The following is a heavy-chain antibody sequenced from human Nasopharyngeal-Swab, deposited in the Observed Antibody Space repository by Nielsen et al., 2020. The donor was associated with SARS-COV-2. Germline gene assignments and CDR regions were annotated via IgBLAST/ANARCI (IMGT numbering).Heavy chain of an antibody. CDR3: ARDGGYSYGFSPNYGMDV. Sequence: GGSLRPSCAPSGFTFSSYAMHWVRQAPGKGLEYVSAISSNGGSTYYADSVKGRFTISRDNSKNTLYLQMGSLRAEDMAVYYCARDGGYSYGFSPNYGMDVWGQGTTVIVSS. D-gene: IGHD5-18*01. CDR2: ISSNGGST. J-gene: IGHJ6*02. V-gene: IGHV3-64*02. CDR1: GFTFSSYA.